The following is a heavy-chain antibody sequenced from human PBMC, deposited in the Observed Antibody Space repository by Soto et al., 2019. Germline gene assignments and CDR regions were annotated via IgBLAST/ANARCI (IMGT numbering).Heavy chain of an antibody. CDR2: IYPGDSDT. J-gene: IGHJ5*02. Sequence: GESLKISCKGSGYSFTSYWIGWVRQMPGKGLEWMGIIYPGDSDTRYSPSFQGQVTISADKSISTAYLQWSSLKAADTAVYYCVSEMRLREYSGYDHNWFDPWGQGTLVTVSS. V-gene: IGHV5-51*01. CDR1: GYSFTSYW. D-gene: IGHD5-12*01. CDR3: VSEMRLREYSGYDHNWFDP.